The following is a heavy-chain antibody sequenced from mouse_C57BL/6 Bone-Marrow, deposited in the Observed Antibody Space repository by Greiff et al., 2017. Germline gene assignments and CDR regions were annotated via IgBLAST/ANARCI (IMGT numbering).Heavy chain of an antibody. J-gene: IGHJ1*03. CDR3: ARGWYWYFDV. CDR2: IDPSDSET. V-gene: IGHV1-52*01. D-gene: IGHD2-3*01. CDR1: GYTFTSYW. Sequence: QVQLQQPGAELVRPGSSVKLSCKASGYTFTSYWMHWVKQRPIQGLEWIGNIDPSDSETHYNQKFKDKATLTVDKSSSTAYMQLSSLTSEESAVYYCARGWYWYFDVWGTGTTGTVSS.